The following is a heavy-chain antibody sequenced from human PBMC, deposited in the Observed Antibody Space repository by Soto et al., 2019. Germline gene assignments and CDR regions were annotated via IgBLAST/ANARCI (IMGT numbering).Heavy chain of an antibody. J-gene: IGHJ4*02. CDR1: GGSITNDDYY. CDR2: IHNSGTT. V-gene: IGHV4-31*03. Sequence: QVQLQESGPGLVKPSQTLSLTCTVSGGSITNDDYYWNWIRQLPGKGLEWIGYIHNSGTTDYNPSLKSRVTISVDTSKSQFSLKLSSVTAADTAVYFCASQKQWLSPFDDWFQGTLVTVSS. D-gene: IGHD6-19*01. CDR3: ASQKQWLSPFDD.